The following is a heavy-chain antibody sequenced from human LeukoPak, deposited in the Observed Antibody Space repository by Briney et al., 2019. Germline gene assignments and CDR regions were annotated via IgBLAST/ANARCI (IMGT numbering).Heavy chain of an antibody. V-gene: IGHV4-39*01. CDR2: IYYSGNT. D-gene: IGHD5-24*01. J-gene: IGHJ4*02. CDR1: GGSISNSNYY. Sequence: SETLSLTCSVSGGSISNSNYYWGWVRQPPGKGLEWIGTIYYSGNTCYTPSLKSRVTISVDTSKNQFSLRLSSATAADTAVYFCMRHEEEDGRNAKPFDFWGQGTLVTVSS. CDR3: MRHEEEDGRNAKPFDF.